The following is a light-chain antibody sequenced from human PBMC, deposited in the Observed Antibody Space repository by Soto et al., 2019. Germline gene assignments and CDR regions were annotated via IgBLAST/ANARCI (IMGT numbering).Light chain of an antibody. CDR2: AAS. CDR3: LQDYGYSYT. Sequence: AIQMTQSPSSLSASVGDRVTITCRASQDIRNDLGWYQQRPGRAPKLLIYAASSLQTGVPSRFSGSGSGTDCTLTIGSMQHHHFATPCCLQDYGYSYTFGQGTKLEI. J-gene: IGKJ2*01. V-gene: IGKV1-6*01. CDR1: QDIRND.